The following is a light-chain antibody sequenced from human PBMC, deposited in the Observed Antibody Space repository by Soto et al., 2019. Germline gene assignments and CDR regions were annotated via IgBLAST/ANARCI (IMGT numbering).Light chain of an antibody. CDR3: SAYTVNSVTLYV. V-gene: IGLV2-8*01. CDR2: DVE. Sequence: QSALTQPPSASGSPGQSVTISCTGSSSDVGGYNYVSWYQQYPGKAPKLMIYDVEKRPSGVPDRFSGSKSGNTASLTISGLQAEDEADYYCSAYTVNSVTLYVFGTGTKVTVL. CDR1: SSDVGGYNY. J-gene: IGLJ1*01.